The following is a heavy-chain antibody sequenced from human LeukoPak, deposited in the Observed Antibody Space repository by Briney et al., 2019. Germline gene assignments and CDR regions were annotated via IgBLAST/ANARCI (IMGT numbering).Heavy chain of an antibody. CDR2: ISAHNGDT. D-gene: IGHD1-26*01. CDR3: ARDLKRTVGATTTSDY. J-gene: IGHJ4*02. CDR1: GYTFTSYG. V-gene: IGHV1-18*01. Sequence: ASVKVSCKASGYTFTSYGISWVRQAPGQGLEWIGWISAHNGDTNYAQKFQGRVSMTTDTSTSTGYMELRSLTSDDTAVYYCARDLKRTVGATTTSDYWGQGTLVTVSS.